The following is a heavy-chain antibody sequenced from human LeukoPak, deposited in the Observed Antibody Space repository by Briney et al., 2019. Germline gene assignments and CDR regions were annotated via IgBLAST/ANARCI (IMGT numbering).Heavy chain of an antibody. CDR2: INTNTGNP. CDR1: GYTFTSYA. Sequence: ASVKVSCKASGYTFTSYAMNWVRQAPGQGLEWMGWINTNTGNPTYAQGFTGRFVSSLDTSVSTAYLQISSLKAEDTAVYYCARDDSSGWYPYYFDYWGQGTLVTVSS. J-gene: IGHJ4*02. D-gene: IGHD6-19*01. CDR3: ARDDSSGWYPYYFDY. V-gene: IGHV7-4-1*02.